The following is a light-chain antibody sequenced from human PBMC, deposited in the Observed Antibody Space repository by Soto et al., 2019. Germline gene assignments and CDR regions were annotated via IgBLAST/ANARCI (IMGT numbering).Light chain of an antibody. V-gene: IGLV2-14*01. CDR2: EVT. CDR3: STWDDNLSVV. CDR1: SSDFSTYNS. J-gene: IGLJ2*01. Sequence: QSVLTQPASVSGSPGQSITISCTGTSSDFSTYNSVSWFQQHPGKAPKLMIYEVTNRPSGVSHRFSGSKSGTSASLAISGLQSEDEANYYCSTWDDNLSVVFGGGTQLTVL.